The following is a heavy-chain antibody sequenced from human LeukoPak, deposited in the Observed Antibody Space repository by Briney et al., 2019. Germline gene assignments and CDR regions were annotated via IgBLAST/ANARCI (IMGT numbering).Heavy chain of an antibody. CDR1: GYSISSGYY. Sequence: SETLSLTCTVSGYSISSGYYWGWIRQPPGKGLEWIGSIYHSGSTYYNPSLKSRVTISVDTSKNQFSLTLSSVTAADTAVYYCARDRGAVADYWGQGTLVTVSS. V-gene: IGHV4-38-2*02. CDR2: IYHSGST. CDR3: ARDRGAVADY. J-gene: IGHJ4*02. D-gene: IGHD6-19*01.